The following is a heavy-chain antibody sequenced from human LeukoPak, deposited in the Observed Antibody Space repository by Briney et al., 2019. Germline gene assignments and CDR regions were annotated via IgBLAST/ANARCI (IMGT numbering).Heavy chain of an antibody. CDR3: ARVRGYGGTKAGFDP. Sequence: SGTLSLTCAVSGASISSRNWWSWVRQPPGKGLEWIGEIYHSGSTNYNPSLKSRVTISVDKSKNQFSLKLSSVTAADTAVYYCARVRGYGGTKAGFDPWGQGTLVTVSS. D-gene: IGHD4-23*01. CDR1: GASISSRNW. V-gene: IGHV4-4*02. J-gene: IGHJ5*02. CDR2: IYHSGST.